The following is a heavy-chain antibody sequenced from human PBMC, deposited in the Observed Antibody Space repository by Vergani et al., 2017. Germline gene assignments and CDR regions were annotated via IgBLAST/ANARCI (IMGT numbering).Heavy chain of an antibody. D-gene: IGHD3-3*01. CDR3: ARAADYDFWSGYIYYFDY. J-gene: IGHJ4*02. CDR2: FDPEDGES. V-gene: IGHV1-24*01. Sequence: QVQLVQSGAEVKKPGASVKVSCKVSGYTLTELSMHWVRQAPGKGLEWMGGFDPEDGESIYAQKLQGRVTMTTDTSTSTAYMELRSLRSDDTAVYYCARAADYDFWSGYIYYFDYWGQGTLVTVSS. CDR1: GYTLTELS.